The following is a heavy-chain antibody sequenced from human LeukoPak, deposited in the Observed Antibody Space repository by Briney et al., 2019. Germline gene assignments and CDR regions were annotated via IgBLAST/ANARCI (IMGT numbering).Heavy chain of an antibody. CDR3: ARGTTVTMIGDVFYYYLDV. V-gene: IGHV1-69*13. CDR2: IIPIFGTA. D-gene: IGHD4-17*01. J-gene: IGHJ6*03. Sequence: SVKVSCKASGGTFSSYAISWVRQAPGQGLEWMGGIIPIFGTANYAQKFQGRVTITADESTSTAYMELSSLRSEDTAVYYCARGTTVTMIGDVFYYYLDVWGKGTTVTVSS. CDR1: GGTFSSYA.